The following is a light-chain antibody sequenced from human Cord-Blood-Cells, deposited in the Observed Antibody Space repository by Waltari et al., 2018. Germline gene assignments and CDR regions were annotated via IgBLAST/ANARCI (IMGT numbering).Light chain of an antibody. CDR3: QQYDSYPLT. J-gene: IGKJ4*01. CDR1: QGISSY. Sequence: AIRMTQSPSSLSASTGDRVTITCRASQGISSYLAWYQQKPGKAPKLLIYAASTLQSGVPSRFSGSGSGTDFTLTISGLQSEDFATYHCQQYDSYPLTFGGGAKVEIK. V-gene: IGKV1-8*01. CDR2: AAS.